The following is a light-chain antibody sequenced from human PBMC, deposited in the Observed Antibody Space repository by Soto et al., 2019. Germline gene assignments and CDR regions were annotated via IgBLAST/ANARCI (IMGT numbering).Light chain of an antibody. CDR3: QQYGSSQYT. J-gene: IGKJ2*01. V-gene: IGKV3-20*01. CDR2: GAS. CDR1: QSVSSSY. Sequence: EIVLTQSPGTLSLSPGERATLSCRASQSVSSSYLAWYQQKPGQAPRLLIYGASSSATGIPDRFSGSGSGSDFTLIISRLEPEDFAVYYCQQYGSSQYTFGQGTKLEIK.